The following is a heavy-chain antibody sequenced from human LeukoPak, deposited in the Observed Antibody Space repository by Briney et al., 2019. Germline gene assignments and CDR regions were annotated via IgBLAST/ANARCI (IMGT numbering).Heavy chain of an antibody. Sequence: GGSLRLSCAASGFTFDDYAMHWVRQAPGKGLEWVSGISWNSGSIGYADSVKGRFTISRDNAKNSLYLQMNSLRAEDMALYYCAKGVQGYYDSSGYDYWGQGTLVTVSS. CDR2: ISWNSGSI. D-gene: IGHD3-22*01. CDR3: AKGVQGYYDSSGYDY. J-gene: IGHJ4*02. V-gene: IGHV3-9*03. CDR1: GFTFDDYA.